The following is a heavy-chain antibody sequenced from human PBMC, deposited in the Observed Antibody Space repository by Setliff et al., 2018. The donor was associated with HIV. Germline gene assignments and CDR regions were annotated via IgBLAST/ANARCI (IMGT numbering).Heavy chain of an antibody. CDR3: ARTDYGGNSGGNYFDY. CDR1: GYPFNTYD. V-gene: IGHV1-18*04. Sequence: ASVKVSCKASGYPFNTYDITWVRQAPGQGLEWMGWISVNKGHTNYAQKFQGRVTMTTDTATSTAYMEVRSLRSDDTAVYYCARTDYGGNSGGNYFDYWGQGSLVTVSS. J-gene: IGHJ4*02. CDR2: ISVNKGHT. D-gene: IGHD4-17*01.